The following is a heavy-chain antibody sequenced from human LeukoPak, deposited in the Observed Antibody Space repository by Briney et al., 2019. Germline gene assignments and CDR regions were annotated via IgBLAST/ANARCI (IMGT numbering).Heavy chain of an antibody. Sequence: PGGSLRLSCAASGFTFSSYSMNWVRQAPGKGLDWVSFISSSSAYIYYADSVKGRFTISRDNAKNSLYLQMNSLRAEDTAVYYCARERSSGWSDYWGQGTLVTVSS. V-gene: IGHV3-21*01. CDR3: ARERSSGWSDY. J-gene: IGHJ4*02. CDR1: GFTFSSYS. CDR2: ISSSSAYI. D-gene: IGHD6-19*01.